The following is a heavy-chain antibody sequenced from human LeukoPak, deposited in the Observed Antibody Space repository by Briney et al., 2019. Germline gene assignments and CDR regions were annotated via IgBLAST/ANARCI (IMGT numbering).Heavy chain of an antibody. CDR1: GYTFTSYC. D-gene: IGHD2-2*01. Sequence: ASVKVSCKASGYTFTSYCMHWVRQAPGQGLEWMGIINPSGGSTSYAQKFQGRVTMTRDTSTSTVYMELSSLRSEDTAVYYCARDRGRLPAAGYFDYWGQGTLVTVSS. CDR2: INPSGGST. V-gene: IGHV1-46*01. J-gene: IGHJ4*02. CDR3: ARDRGRLPAAGYFDY.